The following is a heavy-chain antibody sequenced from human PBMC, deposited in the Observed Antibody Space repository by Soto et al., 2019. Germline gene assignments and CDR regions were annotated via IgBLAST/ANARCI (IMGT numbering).Heavy chain of an antibody. CDR1: GDSVSSNSAG. Sequence: SQTLSLTCVISGDSVSSNSAGWNWIRRSPSRGLDWQGRTFYRSKWYNDYAVSLKGRISINEDTSKNKFSLQLNSVTPEDTAVYYCARVEYTKSEYYHGGDVRGQGTRVTAS. J-gene: IGHJ6*02. D-gene: IGHD2-8*01. CDR2: TFYRSKWYN. CDR3: ARVEYTKSEYYHGGDV. V-gene: IGHV6-1*01.